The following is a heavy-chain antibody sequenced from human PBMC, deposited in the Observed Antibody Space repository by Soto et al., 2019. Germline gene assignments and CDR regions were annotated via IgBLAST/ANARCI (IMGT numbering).Heavy chain of an antibody. V-gene: IGHV4-39*01. CDR1: GDSISSSTYY. Sequence: SETLSLTCTVSGDSISSSTYYWGWIRQPPGKGLEWIGSMFYSGNTCYNPSLKSRVTLSIDTSKNQFSLKLNSVTAADTAVYYCVSPEGYYDSSGYTLDYWGQGTLVTVSS. CDR3: VSPEGYYDSSGYTLDY. CDR2: MFYSGNT. D-gene: IGHD3-22*01. J-gene: IGHJ4*02.